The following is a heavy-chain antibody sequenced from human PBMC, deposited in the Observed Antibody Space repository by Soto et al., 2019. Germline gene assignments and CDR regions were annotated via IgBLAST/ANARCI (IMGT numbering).Heavy chain of an antibody. CDR2: INHRGST. J-gene: IGHJ2*01. V-gene: IGHV4-34*01. CDR1: GGSFSGYY. CDR3: ARGFDYGDYEGWYFDL. Sequence: QVQLQQWGAGLLKPSETLSLTCAVYGGSFSGYYWSWIRQPPGKGLEWIGEINHRGSTNYNPSLKSRVTISVDTSKNQFSLKLSSVAAADTAVYYCARGFDYGDYEGWYFDLWGRGTLVTVSS. D-gene: IGHD4-17*01.